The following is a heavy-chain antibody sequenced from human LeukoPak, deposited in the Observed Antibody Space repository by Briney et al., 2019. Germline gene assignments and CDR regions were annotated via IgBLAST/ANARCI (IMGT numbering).Heavy chain of an antibody. Sequence: GGSLRLSCAASGSMFSSNWMSWVRLAPGKGLEWVSAISGSGGSTYYADSVKGRFSISRDNSKNTLYLQMDSLRGEDTAVYYCAKDFRIGYSAHFDYWGQGALVTVSS. V-gene: IGHV3-23*01. CDR3: AKDFRIGYSAHFDY. D-gene: IGHD2-21*01. CDR1: GSMFSSNW. CDR2: ISGSGGST. J-gene: IGHJ4*02.